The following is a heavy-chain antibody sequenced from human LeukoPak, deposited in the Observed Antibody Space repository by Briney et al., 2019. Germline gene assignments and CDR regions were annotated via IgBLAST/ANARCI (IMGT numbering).Heavy chain of an antibody. Sequence: PGGSLRLSCAASGFSFSRYGLHWVRHAPGKGLEWMAFIRDNGSTRYYADSVKGRFTVSRDNSKNTLYLQMDSLRTEDTAVYFCAKVPIADSPLDYWGQGTLVTVSS. V-gene: IGHV3-30*02. D-gene: IGHD6-13*01. CDR1: GFSFSRYG. CDR3: AKVPIADSPLDY. J-gene: IGHJ4*02. CDR2: IRDNGSTR.